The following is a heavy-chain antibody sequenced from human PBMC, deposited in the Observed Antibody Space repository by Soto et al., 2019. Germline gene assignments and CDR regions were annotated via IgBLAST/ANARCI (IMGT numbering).Heavy chain of an antibody. D-gene: IGHD1-26*01. J-gene: IGHJ6*02. CDR3: ARGXSGSQATGGYYYSGMDV. CDR1: GGTFNSYA. CDR2: IIPILGTA. Sequence: SVKVSCKASGGTFNSYAINWVRQAPGQGLEWMGGIIPILGTANYAKEFQGRVTITADESMSTGYMDLRSLRSEDTALYYCARGXSGSQATGGYYYSGMDVWGPGTTVTVSS. V-gene: IGHV1-69*13.